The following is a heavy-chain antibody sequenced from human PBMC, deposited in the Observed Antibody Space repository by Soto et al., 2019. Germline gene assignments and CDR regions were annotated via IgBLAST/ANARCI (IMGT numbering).Heavy chain of an antibody. Sequence: GASVKVSCKASGYTFTSYGISWVRQAPGQGLEWMGWISAYNGNTNYAQKLQGRVTMTTDTSTSTAYMELRSLRSDDTAVYYCARDSVAIVGAGVYNWFDPWGQGTLVTVPS. CDR2: ISAYNGNT. V-gene: IGHV1-18*04. D-gene: IGHD1-26*01. CDR3: ARDSVAIVGAGVYNWFDP. J-gene: IGHJ5*02. CDR1: GYTFTSYG.